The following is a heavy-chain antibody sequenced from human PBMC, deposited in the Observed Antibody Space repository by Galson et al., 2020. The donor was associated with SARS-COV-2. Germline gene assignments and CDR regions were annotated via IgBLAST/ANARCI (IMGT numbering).Heavy chain of an antibody. V-gene: IGHV3-48*03. CDR2: ISSSGSTI. D-gene: IGHD3-10*01. CDR1: GFTFSSYE. Sequence: GESLKIHCAASGFTFSSYEMNWVRQAPGKGLERVSYISSSGSTIHYADSVKGRFAISRDNAKNSLHLEMNSLRAEDTAVYYCARQTMGFDSWGQGTLVAVSS. J-gene: IGHJ4*02. CDR3: ARQTMGFDS.